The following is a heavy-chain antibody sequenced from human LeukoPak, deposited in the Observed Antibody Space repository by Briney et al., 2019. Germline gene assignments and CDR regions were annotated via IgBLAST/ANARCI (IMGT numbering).Heavy chain of an antibody. D-gene: IGHD2-21*02. CDR2: ISAYNGNT. Sequence: ASVKVSCKASGYTFTSYGISWVRQAPGQGLEWMGWISAYNGNTNYAQKLQGRVTMTRDTSTSTVYMELSSLRSEDTAGYYCARGRVVVTARFDYLGQGNPVTGS. CDR1: GYTFTSYG. V-gene: IGHV1-18*01. CDR3: ARGRVVVTARFDY. J-gene: IGHJ4*02.